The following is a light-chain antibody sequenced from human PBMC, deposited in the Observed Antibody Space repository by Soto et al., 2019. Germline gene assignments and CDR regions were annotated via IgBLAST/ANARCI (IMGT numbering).Light chain of an antibody. CDR2: GAS. CDR3: QQYGSSPRT. V-gene: IGKV3-20*01. J-gene: IGKJ1*01. Sequence: IVMTQSAATLSVSPGERATLSCRASQSVSSSYLAWYQQKPGQAPRLLIYGASSRATGIPDGFSGSGSGTDFTLTISRLEPEDFAVYYCQQYGSSPRTFAQGTKVDIK. CDR1: QSVSSSY.